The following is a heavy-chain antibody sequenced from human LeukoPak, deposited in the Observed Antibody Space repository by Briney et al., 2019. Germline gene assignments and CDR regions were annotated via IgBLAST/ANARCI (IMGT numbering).Heavy chain of an antibody. J-gene: IGHJ5*02. CDR1: GFTFSSYA. CDR2: ITGSGGST. Sequence: GGSLRLSCAASGFTFSSYAMSWVRQTPGKGLEWVSAITGSGGSTYYADSVKGRFTISRDNSKNTLYLQMNSLRAEDTAVYYCAKDPYGDYVNWFDPWGQGTLVTVSS. V-gene: IGHV3-23*01. CDR3: AKDPYGDYVNWFDP. D-gene: IGHD4-17*01.